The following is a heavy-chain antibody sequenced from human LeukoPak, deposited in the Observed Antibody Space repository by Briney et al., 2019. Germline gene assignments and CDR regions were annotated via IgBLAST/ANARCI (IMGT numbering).Heavy chain of an antibody. D-gene: IGHD3-3*01. CDR2: INHSGST. V-gene: IGHV4-34*01. J-gene: IGHJ4*02. CDR1: GGSFSGYY. Sequence: PSETLSLTCAVYGGSFSGYYWSWIRQPLGKGLEWIGEINHSGSTNYNPSLKSRVTISVDTSKNQFSLKLSSVTAADTAVYYCARGIDYYDFWSGIDYWGQGTLVTVSS. CDR3: ARGIDYYDFWSGIDY.